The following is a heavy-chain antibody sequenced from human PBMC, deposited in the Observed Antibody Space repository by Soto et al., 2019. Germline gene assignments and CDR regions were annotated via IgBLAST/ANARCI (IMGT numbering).Heavy chain of an antibody. Sequence: PSETLSLTCAVSGGSISSGGYSWSWIRQPPGKGLEWIGYMYHSGSTYYNPSLKSRVTISVDRSKNQFSLKLSSVTAADTAVYYCARLPGADYGGIFDPWGQGTLVTVSS. D-gene: IGHD4-17*01. CDR3: ARLPGADYGGIFDP. CDR1: GGSISSGGYS. V-gene: IGHV4-30-2*02. J-gene: IGHJ5*02. CDR2: MYHSGST.